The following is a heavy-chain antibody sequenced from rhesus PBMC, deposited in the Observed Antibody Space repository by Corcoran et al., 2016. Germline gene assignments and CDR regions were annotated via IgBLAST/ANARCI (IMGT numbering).Heavy chain of an antibody. J-gene: IGHJ4*01. V-gene: IGHV4-160*01. CDR3: ARLPTAAALDY. CDR2: IRSGGSN. Sequence: QVQLQQWGEGLVKPSETLSLTCAVYGGSVSGYWWGWIRQPPGKGLEWIGRIRSGGSNNYNPSIKSRVTISIDTSKNQFSLKLSSVTAADTAVYYCARLPTAAALDYWGQGVLVTVSS. D-gene: IGHD4-29*01. CDR1: GGSVSGYW.